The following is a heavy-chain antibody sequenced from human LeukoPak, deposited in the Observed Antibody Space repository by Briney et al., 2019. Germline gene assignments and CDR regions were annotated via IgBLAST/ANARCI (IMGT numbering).Heavy chain of an antibody. Sequence: SGTLSLTCAVSGGSISSSNWWSWVRQPPGKGLEWIGEIYHSGSTYYNPSLKSRVTISLDTSKNQFSLKLSSVTAADTAVYYCARGITIFGVVEGDAFDIWGQGTMVTVSS. CDR3: ARGITIFGVVEGDAFDI. J-gene: IGHJ3*02. CDR1: GGSISSSNW. D-gene: IGHD3-3*01. V-gene: IGHV4-4*02. CDR2: IYHSGST.